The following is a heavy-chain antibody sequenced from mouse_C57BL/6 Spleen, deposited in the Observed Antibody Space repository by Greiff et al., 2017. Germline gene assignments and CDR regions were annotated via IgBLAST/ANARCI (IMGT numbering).Heavy chain of an antibody. J-gene: IGHJ1*03. V-gene: IGHV5-4*03. CDR1: GFTFSSYA. CDR2: ISDGGSYT. CDR3: ARAPYYGSSYGYCDG. Sequence: EVKLVESGGGLVKPGGSLKLSCAASGFTFSSYAMSWVRQTPEKRLEWVATISDGGSYTYYPDNVKGRFTISRDNAKNNLYLQMSHLKSEDTAMYYCARAPYYGSSYGYCDGWGTGTTVTVSS. D-gene: IGHD1-1*01.